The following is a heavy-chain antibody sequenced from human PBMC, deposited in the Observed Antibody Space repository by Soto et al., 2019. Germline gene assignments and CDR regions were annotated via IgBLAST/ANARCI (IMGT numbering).Heavy chain of an antibody. Sequence: QVQLVESGGGVVQPGRSLRLSCAASGFTFSSYGVHWVRQAPGKGLEWVAVISYDGSNKYYADSVKGRFTISRDNSKNTLYLQMNSLRAEDTAVYYCAKDTYYYGSGSDDWGQGTLVTVSS. CDR1: GFTFSSYG. J-gene: IGHJ4*02. V-gene: IGHV3-30*18. D-gene: IGHD3-10*01. CDR2: ISYDGSNK. CDR3: AKDTYYYGSGSDD.